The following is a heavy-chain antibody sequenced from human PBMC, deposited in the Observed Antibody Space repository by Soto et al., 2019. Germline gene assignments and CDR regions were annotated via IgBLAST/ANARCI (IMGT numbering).Heavy chain of an antibody. CDR3: ARGSALYDYVWGSYRYGLDY. V-gene: IGHV1-18*01. Sequence: ASVRVSCKXSGYTFTRYGISWVRQAPGQGLEWMGWVSAYNGNTNYAQKLQGRVTMTTDTSTSTAYMELRSLRSDDTAVYYCARGSALYDYVWGSYRYGLDYWGQGTLVTVSS. CDR1: GYTFTRYG. D-gene: IGHD3-16*02. J-gene: IGHJ4*02. CDR2: VSAYNGNT.